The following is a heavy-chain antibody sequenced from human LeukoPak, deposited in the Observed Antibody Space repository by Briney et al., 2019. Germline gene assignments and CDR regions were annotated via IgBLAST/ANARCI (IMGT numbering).Heavy chain of an antibody. CDR2: INYSGSI. Sequence: SETLSLTCTVSGGSITNSYWNWIRQSPGKGLEWIGYINYSGSINYNPSLKSRVTISVDTSKNQFSLKLSSVTAADTAVYFCARDPLSTNDFDIWGQGTMVTVSS. J-gene: IGHJ3*02. V-gene: IGHV4-59*01. D-gene: IGHD1-1*01. CDR3: ARDPLSTNDFDI. CDR1: GGSITNSY.